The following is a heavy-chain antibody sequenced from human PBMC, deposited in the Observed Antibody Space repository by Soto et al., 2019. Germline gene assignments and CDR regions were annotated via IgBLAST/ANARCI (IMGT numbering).Heavy chain of an antibody. V-gene: IGHV3-48*02. J-gene: IGHJ6*03. CDR2: ISSSSSTI. CDR1: GFTFSSYS. CDR3: AKTPFKGYYYMDV. D-gene: IGHD3-16*01. Sequence: PGGSLRLSCAASGFTFSSYSMNWVRQAPGKRLEWVSYISSSSSTIYYADSVKGRFTISRDNDKNPLYLQINSLRDEDTAVYYCAKTPFKGYYYMDVWSKGTTVTDSS.